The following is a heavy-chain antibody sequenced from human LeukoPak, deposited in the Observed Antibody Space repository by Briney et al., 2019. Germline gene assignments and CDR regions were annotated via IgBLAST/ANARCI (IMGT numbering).Heavy chain of an antibody. CDR2: IYTSGST. J-gene: IGHJ6*03. CDR3: ARVTNYYDSSGYPYYYYYYMDV. V-gene: IGHV4-4*07. Sequence: PSETLSLTCTVSGGSISSYYWSWIRQPAGKGLEWIGRIYTSGSTNYNPSLKSRVTMSVDTSKNQFSLKLSSVPAADTAVYYCARVTNYYDSSGYPYYYYYYMDVWGKGTTVTVSS. D-gene: IGHD3-22*01. CDR1: GGSISSYY.